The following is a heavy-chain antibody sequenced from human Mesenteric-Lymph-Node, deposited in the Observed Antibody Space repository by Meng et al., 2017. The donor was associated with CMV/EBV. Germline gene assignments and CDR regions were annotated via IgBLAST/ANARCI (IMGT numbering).Heavy chain of an antibody. V-gene: IGHV2-5*01. CDR1: GFSLSTSGVG. D-gene: IGHD5-18*01. CDR2: IYWNDDK. J-gene: IGHJ4*02. Sequence: SGPTLVKPTQTLTLTCTFSGFSLSTSGVGVGWIRQPPGKALEWLALIYWNDDKRYSPSLKSRLTITKDTSKNQVVLTMTNMDPVDTATYYCAHFITPIVDTARGGIHYWGQGTLVTVSS. CDR3: AHFITPIVDTARGGIHY.